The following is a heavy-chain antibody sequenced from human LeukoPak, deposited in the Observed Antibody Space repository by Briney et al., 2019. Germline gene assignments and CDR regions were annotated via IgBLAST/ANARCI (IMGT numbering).Heavy chain of an antibody. Sequence: EGSLRLSCAASGFTVSSNYMSWVRQAPGKGLEWVSVIYSGGSTYYADPVKGRFTISRDNSKNTLYLQMNSLRAEDTAVYYCARDIVVVPAAKIYYYYGMDVWGQGTTVTVSS. D-gene: IGHD2-2*01. CDR3: ARDIVVVPAAKIYYYYGMDV. J-gene: IGHJ6*02. CDR2: IYSGGST. V-gene: IGHV3-53*01. CDR1: GFTVSSNY.